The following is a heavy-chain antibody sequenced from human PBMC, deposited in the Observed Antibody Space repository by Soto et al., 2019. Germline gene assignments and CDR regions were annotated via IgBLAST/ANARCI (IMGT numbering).Heavy chain of an antibody. Sequence: PGGSLRLSCAASGFTFSSYAMDWVRQAPGKGLEWVSGISGSGGSTYYADSVKGRFTISRDNSKNTLYLRMNSLRAEDTAVYYCARVGGGYDWSYYYMDVWGKGTTVTVSS. J-gene: IGHJ6*03. V-gene: IGHV3-23*01. CDR2: ISGSGGST. CDR3: ARVGGGYDWSYYYMDV. D-gene: IGHD5-12*01. CDR1: GFTFSSYA.